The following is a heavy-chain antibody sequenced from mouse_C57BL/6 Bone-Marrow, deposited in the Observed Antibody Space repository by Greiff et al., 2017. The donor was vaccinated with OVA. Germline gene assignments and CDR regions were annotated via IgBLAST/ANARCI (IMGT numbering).Heavy chain of an antibody. CDR1: GYTFTSYW. CDR2: IDPSDSYT. Sequence: VQLQQPGAELVRPGTSVKLSCKASGYTFTSYWMHWVKQRPGQGLEWIGVIDPSDSYTNYNQKFKGKATLTVDTSSSTAYMQLSSLTSEDSAVYYCARSYYGSSYGAYWGKGTLVTVSA. D-gene: IGHD1-1*01. J-gene: IGHJ3*01. V-gene: IGHV1-59*01. CDR3: ARSYYGSSYGAY.